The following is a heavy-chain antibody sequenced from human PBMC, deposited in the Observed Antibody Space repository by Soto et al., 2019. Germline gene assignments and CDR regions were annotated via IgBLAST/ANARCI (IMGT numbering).Heavy chain of an antibody. D-gene: IGHD2-15*01. CDR2: IYHSGST. J-gene: IGHJ4*02. CDR1: GGSISSNNW. CDR3: ASGGACSGGSCYSSCFDY. V-gene: IGHV4-4*01. Sequence: QVQLQESGPGLVKPSGTLSLTCAVSGGSISSNNWWSWVRQPPGKGLEWIGEIYHSGSTNYNPSLKSRVTRSVDKSESQCSLKRSAVIAADMAVYCCASGGACSGGSCYSSCFDYWGQGTLVTGSS.